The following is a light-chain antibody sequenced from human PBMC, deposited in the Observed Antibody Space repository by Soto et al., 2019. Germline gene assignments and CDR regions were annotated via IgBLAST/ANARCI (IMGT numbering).Light chain of an antibody. CDR2: DAS. CDR3: QQHISWPLT. CDR1: PSVTNS. V-gene: IGKV3-11*01. Sequence: EIVLTQSPATLCLYPGERATLSCRARPSVTNSLAWYQQKPGQAPMLLVYDASNRATGIPTRFSGSGSGTDFTRTISNLDPEDFAVYYCQQHISWPLTFGGGTKVDFK. J-gene: IGKJ4*01.